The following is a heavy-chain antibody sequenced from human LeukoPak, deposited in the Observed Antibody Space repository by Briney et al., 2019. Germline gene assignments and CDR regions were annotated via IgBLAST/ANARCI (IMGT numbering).Heavy chain of an antibody. CDR2: ISGSGSYI. V-gene: IGHV3-21*01. CDR3: ARDDYFDISDYYSVNAFDI. D-gene: IGHD3-22*01. CDR1: GFTFSSYT. Sequence: GGSLRLSRAASGFTFSSYTINWVRQAPGKGLQWVSSISGSGSYIYYADSVKGRFTVSRDNAKNSLSLQMNSLRAEDTAVYYCARDDYFDISDYYSVNAFDIWGQGAMVTVSS. J-gene: IGHJ3*02.